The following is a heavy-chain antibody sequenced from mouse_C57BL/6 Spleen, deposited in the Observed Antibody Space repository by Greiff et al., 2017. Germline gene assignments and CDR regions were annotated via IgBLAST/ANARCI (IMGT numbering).Heavy chain of an antibody. CDR2: IYPRSGNT. V-gene: IGHV1-81*01. CDR3: ARDLSLYFDY. Sequence: LQESGAELARPGASVKLSCKASGYTFTSYGISWVKQRTGQGLEWIGEIYPRSGNTYYNEKFKGKATLTADKSSSTAYMELRSLTSEDSAVYFCARDLSLYFDYWGQGTTLTVSS. CDR1: GYTFTSYG. J-gene: IGHJ2*01. D-gene: IGHD2-3*01.